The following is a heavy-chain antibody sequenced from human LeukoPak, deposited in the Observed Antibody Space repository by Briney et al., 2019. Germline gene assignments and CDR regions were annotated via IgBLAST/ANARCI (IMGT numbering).Heavy chain of an antibody. Sequence: SETLPLTCTVSGGSISSYYWSWIRQPPGKGLEWIGYIYYSGSTNYNPSLKSRVTISVDTSKNQFSLKLSSVTAADTAVYYCACGYSGYEYYFDYWGQGTLVTVSS. CDR3: ACGYSGYEYYFDY. D-gene: IGHD5-12*01. CDR2: IYYSGST. J-gene: IGHJ4*02. V-gene: IGHV4-59*01. CDR1: GGSISSYY.